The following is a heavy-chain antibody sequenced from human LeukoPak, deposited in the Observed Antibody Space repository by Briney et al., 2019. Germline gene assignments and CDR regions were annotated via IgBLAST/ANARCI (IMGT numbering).Heavy chain of an antibody. D-gene: IGHD6-19*01. J-gene: IGHJ5*02. Sequence: ASVKVSCKASGYTFTGYYMHWVRQAPGQGLEWMGWINPNSGGTNYAQKFQGRVTMTRDTSISTAYMELSRLRSDDTAVYYCARDEAGSSSGWPNWFDPWGQGTLVTVSS. CDR2: INPNSGGT. V-gene: IGHV1-2*02. CDR3: ARDEAGSSSGWPNWFDP. CDR1: GYTFTGYY.